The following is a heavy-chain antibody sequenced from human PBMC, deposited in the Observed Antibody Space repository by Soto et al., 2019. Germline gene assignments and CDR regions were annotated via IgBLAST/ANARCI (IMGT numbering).Heavy chain of an antibody. CDR2: ISYDGSNK. CDR3: ARDEEVGARYYYYGMDV. J-gene: IGHJ6*02. CDR1: GFTFSSYA. Sequence: QVQLVESGGGVVQPGRSLRLSCAASGFTFSSYAMHWVRQAPGKGLEWVAVISYDGSNKYYADSVKGRFTISRDNSKNTLYLQMNSLRAEDTAVYYCARDEEVGARYYYYGMDVWGQGPTVIVSS. V-gene: IGHV3-30-3*01.